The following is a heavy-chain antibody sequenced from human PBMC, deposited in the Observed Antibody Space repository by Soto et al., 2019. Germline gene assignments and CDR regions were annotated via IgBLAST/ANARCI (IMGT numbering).Heavy chain of an antibody. CDR3: ARAYYDSSGYYYFDY. D-gene: IGHD3-22*01. CDR2: IIPIFGTA. V-gene: IGHV1-69*06. J-gene: IGHJ4*02. CDR1: GGTFSSYA. Sequence: QVQLVQSGAEVKKPGSSVKVSCKASGGTFSSYAISWVRQAPGQGLEWMGGIIPIFGTANYAQKFQGRVTITADKSTSTDYMELSSLRSEDTAVYYCARAYYDSSGYYYFDYWGQGTLVTVSS.